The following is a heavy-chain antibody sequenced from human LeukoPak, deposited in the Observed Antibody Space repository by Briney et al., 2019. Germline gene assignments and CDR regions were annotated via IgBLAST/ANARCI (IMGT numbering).Heavy chain of an antibody. CDR3: AKGNTYSYGYYFDY. J-gene: IGHJ4*02. D-gene: IGHD5-18*01. Sequence: SLRLSCAASGFTFDDYAMHWVRQAPGKGLEWVSGISWNSGSIGYADSVKGRFTIYRDNAKNSLYLQMNSLRAEDTALYYCAKGNTYSYGYYFDYWGQGTLVTVSS. V-gene: IGHV3-9*01. CDR1: GFTFDDYA. CDR2: ISWNSGSI.